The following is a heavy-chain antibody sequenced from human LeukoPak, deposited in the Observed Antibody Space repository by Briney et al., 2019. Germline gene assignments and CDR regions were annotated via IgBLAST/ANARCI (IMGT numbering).Heavy chain of an antibody. J-gene: IGHJ4*02. V-gene: IGHV3-48*02. CDR1: GFPFGLYV. Sequence: GGSLRLSCAASGFPFGLYVMSWVRQAPGKGLEWVAYINHNGETIYHPDSVKGRFTISRDNAKNSLYLQMNSLRDEDTAIYYCARDNDWAFHYWGQGALVTVSS. CDR2: INHNGETI. D-gene: IGHD3-9*01. CDR3: ARDNDWAFHY.